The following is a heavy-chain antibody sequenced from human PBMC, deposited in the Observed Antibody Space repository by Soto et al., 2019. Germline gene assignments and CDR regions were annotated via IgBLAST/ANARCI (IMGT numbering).Heavy chain of an antibody. Sequence: GGSLRLYCSASEFDLRSYGIHWVRQAPGKGLEWVAASSYDGRETFYADSAKGRFTVSKEMSKNTAFLQMNALRHEDTAVYFCARDSGWPILNFDNWGQGTPVTVSS. V-gene: IGHV3-30*03. J-gene: IGHJ4*02. CDR3: ARDSGWPILNFDN. D-gene: IGHD3-10*01. CDR2: SSYDGRET. CDR1: EFDLRSYG.